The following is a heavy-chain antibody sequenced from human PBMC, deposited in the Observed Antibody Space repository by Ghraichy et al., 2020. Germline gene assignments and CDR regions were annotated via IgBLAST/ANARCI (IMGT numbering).Heavy chain of an antibody. CDR3: AIGPPLTYGSGSYYVNY. V-gene: IGHV4-34*01. CDR2: INHSGST. D-gene: IGHD3-10*01. Sequence: SETLSLTCAVYGGSFSGYYWSWIRQPPGKGLEWIGEINHSGSTNYNPSLKSRVTISVDTSKNQFSLKLSSVTAADTAVYYCAIGPPLTYGSGSYYVNYWGQGTLVTVSS. J-gene: IGHJ4*02. CDR1: GGSFSGYY.